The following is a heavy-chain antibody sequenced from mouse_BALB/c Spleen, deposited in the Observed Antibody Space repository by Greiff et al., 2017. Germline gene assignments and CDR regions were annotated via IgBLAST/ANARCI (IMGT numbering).Heavy chain of an antibody. J-gene: IGHJ3*01. D-gene: IGHD2-4*01. CDR1: GYAFSSYW. V-gene: IGHV1-80*01. Sequence: VQLQQSGAELVRPGSSVKISCKASGYAFSSYWMNWVKQRPGQGLEWIGQIYPGDGDTNYNGKFKGKATLTADKSPSTAYMQLSSLTSEDSAVYFCAIMWGDYEGGFAYWGQGTLVTVSA. CDR2: IYPGDGDT. CDR3: AIMWGDYEGGFAY.